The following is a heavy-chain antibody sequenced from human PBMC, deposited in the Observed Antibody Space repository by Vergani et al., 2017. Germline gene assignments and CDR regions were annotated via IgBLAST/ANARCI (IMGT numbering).Heavy chain of an antibody. CDR3: TRHWAVVAANNWFDP. V-gene: IGHV4-34*02. J-gene: IGHJ5*02. CDR1: GGSFSGYY. CDR2: ITHTGST. D-gene: IGHD2-15*01. Sequence: QVQLQQWGAGLLKPSDTLSLTCAVYGGSFSGYYWSWIRQPPGKGLEWIGEITHTGSTSYNPSLKTRVTMSVDTSKNQFSLRLSSVTAADTAVYYCTRHWAVVAANNWFDPWGQGTLVTVSS.